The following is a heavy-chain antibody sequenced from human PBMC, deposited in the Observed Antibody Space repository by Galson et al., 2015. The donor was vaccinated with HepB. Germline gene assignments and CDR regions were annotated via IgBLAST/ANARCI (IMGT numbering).Heavy chain of an antibody. CDR3: ARGGPSGSVEWELALSY. D-gene: IGHD1-26*01. J-gene: IGHJ4*02. CDR1: GFTFSSYS. Sequence: SLRLSCAASGFTFSSYSMNWVRQGPGKGLEWVSSISSGSSYIYYADSMKGRFTISRDNAKNSLYLQMNSLRAEDTAVYYCARGGPSGSVEWELALSYWGQGTLVTVSS. V-gene: IGHV3-21*06. CDR2: ISSGSSYI.